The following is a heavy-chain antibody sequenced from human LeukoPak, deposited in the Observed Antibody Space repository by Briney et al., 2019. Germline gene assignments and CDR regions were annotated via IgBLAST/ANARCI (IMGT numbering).Heavy chain of an antibody. J-gene: IGHJ4*02. Sequence: GASVKVSCKASGGTFSSYAISWVRQAPGQGLEWMGGIIPIFGTANYAQKFQGRVTITADKSTSTAYMELSSLRSEDTAVYYCAKDLDIVVVTAPDYWGQGTLVTVSS. CDR3: AKDLDIVVVTAPDY. V-gene: IGHV1-69*06. D-gene: IGHD2-21*02. CDR2: IIPIFGTA. CDR1: GGTFSSYA.